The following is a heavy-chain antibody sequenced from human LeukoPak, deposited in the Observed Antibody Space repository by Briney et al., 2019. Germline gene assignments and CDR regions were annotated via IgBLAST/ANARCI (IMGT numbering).Heavy chain of an antibody. CDR3: AHSLSATAARFDY. D-gene: IGHD6-13*01. CDR1: GFSLSTSGVG. V-gene: IGHV2-5*02. Sequence: SGPTLVNSTQTLTLTCTFSGFSLSTSGVGVGWIRQPPGKALEWLALIYWDDTRYHSPSLKSRLTITKDTSKSQVVLTVTNMVPVYKGTYHCAHSLSATAARFDYWGQGTLVTVSS. J-gene: IGHJ4*02. CDR2: IYWDDTR.